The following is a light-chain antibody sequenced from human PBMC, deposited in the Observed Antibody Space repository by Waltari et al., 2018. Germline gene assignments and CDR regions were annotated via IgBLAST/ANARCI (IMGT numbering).Light chain of an antibody. CDR2: EVS. CDR3: SSYAGTNNVI. V-gene: IGLV2-8*01. J-gene: IGLJ2*01. Sequence: QSALTQPPSASGSPAQTVTISSTGTSSDIGTHKYDSWYQQHPGKAPKIVIYEVSKWPSGVADRFSGSKSGNTASLTVSGLQAEDEADYYCSSYAGTNNVIFGGGTKLTVL. CDR1: SSDIGTHKY.